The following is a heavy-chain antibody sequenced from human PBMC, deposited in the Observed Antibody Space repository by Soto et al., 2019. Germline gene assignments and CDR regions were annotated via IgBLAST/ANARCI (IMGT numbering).Heavy chain of an antibody. J-gene: IGHJ6*02. CDR2: IIPMFETV. D-gene: IGHD2-15*01. CDR1: GGTFNNYA. V-gene: IGHV1-69*01. Sequence: QEQLLQSGAEVRKPGSSVKVSCKASGGTFNNYAVSWVRQAPGQGLEWMGGIIPMFETVNYAQRFQGRLTIAADESTSTAYMELTSLTSADTAMYFCARGLRTGNYGMDDWGQGTTVTVSS. CDR3: ARGLRTGNYGMDD.